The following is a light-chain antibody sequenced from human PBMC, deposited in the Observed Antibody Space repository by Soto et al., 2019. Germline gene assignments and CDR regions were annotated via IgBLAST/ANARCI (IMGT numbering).Light chain of an antibody. V-gene: IGKV1-39*01. CDR1: QSISSY. Sequence: DIQMTQSPSSMSASVGDTVTITCRASQSISSYLNWYQQKPGKAPKLLIYAASSLQSGVPSRFSGSGSGTDFTLTISSLKHEDFATYYCQQSYSTTITFGQGTRLEIK. J-gene: IGKJ5*01. CDR3: QQSYSTTIT. CDR2: AAS.